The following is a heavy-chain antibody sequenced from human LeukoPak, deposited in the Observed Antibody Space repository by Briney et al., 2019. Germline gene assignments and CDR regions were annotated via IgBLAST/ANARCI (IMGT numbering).Heavy chain of an antibody. CDR1: GGSFSGYY. D-gene: IGHD4-17*01. CDR2: INHSGST. J-gene: IGHJ4*02. V-gene: IGHV4-34*01. CDR3: ARGKYGDYGRGTLGPWDY. Sequence: PSETLSLTCAVYGGSFSGYYWSWIRQPPGKGLEWIGEINHSGSTNYNPSLKSRVTISVDTSKNQFSLKLSSVTAADTAVYYCARGKYGDYGRGTLGPWDYWGQGTLVTVSS.